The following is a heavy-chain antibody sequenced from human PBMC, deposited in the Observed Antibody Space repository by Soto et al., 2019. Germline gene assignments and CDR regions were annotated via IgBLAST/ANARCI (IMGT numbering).Heavy chain of an antibody. V-gene: IGHV1-18*01. D-gene: IGHD2-15*01. CDR3: ARDAHGDFYCSGGSCYPRNDYYYYYVDV. CDR2: ISAYNGNT. Sequence: ASVKVSCKASGYTFTSYGISWVRQAPGQGLEWMGWISAYNGNTNYAQKLQGRVTMTTDTSTSTAYMELRSLRSDDTAVYYCARDAHGDFYCSGGSCYPRNDYYYYYVDVWGKGTTVTVSS. J-gene: IGHJ6*03. CDR1: GYTFTSYG.